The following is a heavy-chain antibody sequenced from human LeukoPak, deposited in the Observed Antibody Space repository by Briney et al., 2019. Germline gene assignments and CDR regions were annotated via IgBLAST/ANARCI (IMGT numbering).Heavy chain of an antibody. V-gene: IGHV4-30-4*01. CDR2: IYYSGST. CDR1: GGSISSGDYY. D-gene: IGHD3-16*02. CDR3: ARDRYGQRIFDY. J-gene: IGHJ4*02. Sequence: PSETLSLACTVSGGSISSGDYYWSWIREPPGKGLEWIGYIYYSGSTYYSPSLKSRVTISVDTSKNQFSLKLSPVTAADTAVYYCARDRYGQRIFDYWGQGTLVTVSS.